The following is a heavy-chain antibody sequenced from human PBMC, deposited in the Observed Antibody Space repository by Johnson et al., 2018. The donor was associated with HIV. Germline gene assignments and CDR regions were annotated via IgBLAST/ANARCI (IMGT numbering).Heavy chain of an antibody. CDR3: AQSQRRLECVLHHDAFVL. J-gene: IGHJ3*01. CDR2: ISWTSGSI. Sequence: VRLVESGGGLVQPGRSLRLSCAASGFTFDDYAMHWVRQAPGKGLEWVSGISWTSGSIGYADSVKGRFTISRDNAKNSLYLQMNSRRALDTALYYCAQSQRRLECVLHHDAFVLGVQATMFHVSS. V-gene: IGHV3-9*01. CDR1: GFTFDDYA. D-gene: IGHD2-8*01.